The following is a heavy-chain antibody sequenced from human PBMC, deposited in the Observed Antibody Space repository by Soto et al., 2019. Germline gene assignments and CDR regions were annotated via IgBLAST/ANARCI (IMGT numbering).Heavy chain of an antibody. CDR2: ISSSGSTR. D-gene: IGHD6-19*01. CDR1: GFTFSSYS. V-gene: IGHV3-48*04. J-gene: IGHJ4*02. Sequence: GGSLRLSCAASGFTFSSYSMNWVRQAPGKGLEWVSYISSSGSTRYYADSVKGRFTISRDNAKNSLYLQMNSLRAEDTAVYYCARDEGSAWYFDYWGQGTLVTVSS. CDR3: ARDEGSAWYFDY.